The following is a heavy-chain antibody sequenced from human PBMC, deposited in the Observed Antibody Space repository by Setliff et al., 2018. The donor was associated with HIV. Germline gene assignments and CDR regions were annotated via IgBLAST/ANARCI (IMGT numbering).Heavy chain of an antibody. CDR1: GYTFTNYD. D-gene: IGHD5-12*01. J-gene: IGHJ4*02. V-gene: IGHV5-51*01. Sequence: KVSCKPSGYTFTNYDINWVRQAAGQGLEWMGNINPGDSNTKYSPSFQGQVTISADKSISTTYLQWNSLKASDTAMYFCATRLVGYSGLDYWGQGTLVTVSS. CDR2: INPGDSNT. CDR3: ATRLVGYSGLDY.